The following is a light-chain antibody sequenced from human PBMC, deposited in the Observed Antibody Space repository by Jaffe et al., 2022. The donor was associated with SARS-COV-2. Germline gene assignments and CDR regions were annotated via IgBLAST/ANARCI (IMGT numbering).Light chain of an antibody. CDR3: QQYNNWPLT. J-gene: IGKJ4*01. CDR2: RAS. CDR1: QSVNSD. V-gene: IGKV3-15*01. Sequence: EILMTQSPATLTVSPGERATLSCRASQSVNSDLAWYQQNPGQPPRLLIYRASTRATGIPARFSGSGSGTEFTLTISSLQTEDFAVYYCQQYNNWPLTFGGGTKVEIK.